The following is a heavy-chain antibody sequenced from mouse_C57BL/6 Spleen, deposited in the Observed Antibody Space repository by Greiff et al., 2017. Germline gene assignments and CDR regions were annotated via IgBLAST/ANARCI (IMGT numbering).Heavy chain of an antibody. CDR1: GYSITSDY. CDR2: ISYSGST. D-gene: IGHD4-1*01. V-gene: IGHV3-8*01. Sequence: EVKVVESGPGLAKPSQTLSLTCSVTGYSITSDYWNWIRKFPGNKLEYMGYISYSGSTYYNPSLKSRISITRDTSKNQYYLQLNSVTTEDTATYYCARKLTGTLYWYFDVWGTGTTVTVSS. CDR3: ARKLTGTLYWYFDV. J-gene: IGHJ1*03.